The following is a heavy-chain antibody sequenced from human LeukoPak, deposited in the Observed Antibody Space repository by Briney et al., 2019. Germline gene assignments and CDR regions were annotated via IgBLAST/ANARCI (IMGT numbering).Heavy chain of an antibody. J-gene: IGHJ4*02. CDR1: GGPISSHY. Sequence: PSETLSLTCTVSGGPISSHYWSWIRQPPGKGLEWIGYIYYSGSTNYNPSLKSRVTISVDTSKNQFSLKLSSVTAADTAVYYCARNQGSNEKYYFDYWGQGTLVTVSS. D-gene: IGHD1-1*01. CDR3: ARNQGSNEKYYFDY. V-gene: IGHV4-59*11. CDR2: IYYSGST.